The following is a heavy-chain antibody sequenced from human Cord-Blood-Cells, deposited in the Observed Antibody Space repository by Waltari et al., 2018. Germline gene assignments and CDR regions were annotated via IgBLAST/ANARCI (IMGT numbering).Heavy chain of an antibody. J-gene: IGHJ3*02. CDR1: GFTFSSYA. V-gene: IGHV3-30-3*01. CDR3: ARDAKHGGPDAFDI. D-gene: IGHD3-10*01. CDR2: RSYDGSNK. Sequence: QVQLVESGGGVVQPGRSLRLSCAASGFTFSSYAMHWVRQAPGKGLEGVAVRSYDGSNKYYADAVKGRFTISRDNSKNTLYLQMNSLRAEDTAVYYCARDAKHGGPDAFDIWGQGTMVTVSS.